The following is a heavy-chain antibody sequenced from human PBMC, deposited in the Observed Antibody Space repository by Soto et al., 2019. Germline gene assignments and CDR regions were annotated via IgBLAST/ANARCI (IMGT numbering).Heavy chain of an antibody. D-gene: IGHD3-3*01. Sequence: ASVKVACKASGYTFTSYAMHWVLQAPGERLEWMGWINAGNGNTKYSQKFQGRVTITRDTSASTAYMELSSLRSEDTAVYYCARFYYDFWSGYYGGTDAFDIWGQGTMVTGSS. CDR2: INAGNGNT. V-gene: IGHV1-3*01. CDR3: ARFYYDFWSGYYGGTDAFDI. J-gene: IGHJ3*02. CDR1: GYTFTSYA.